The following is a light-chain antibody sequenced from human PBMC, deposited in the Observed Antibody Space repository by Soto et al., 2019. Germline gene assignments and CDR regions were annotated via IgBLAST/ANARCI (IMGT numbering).Light chain of an antibody. CDR2: GAS. J-gene: IGKJ1*01. V-gene: IGKV3-15*01. CDR3: QQHHMWPSWT. CDR1: QSVSLS. Sequence: EIVLTQSPATLSVSLGDSATLSCRASQSVSLSLAWYQMRPGQPPRLLIYGASTRATDIPARFSGSGSGTDFTLTISSLQSEDFAVYFCQQHHMWPSWTFGQGTKVEL.